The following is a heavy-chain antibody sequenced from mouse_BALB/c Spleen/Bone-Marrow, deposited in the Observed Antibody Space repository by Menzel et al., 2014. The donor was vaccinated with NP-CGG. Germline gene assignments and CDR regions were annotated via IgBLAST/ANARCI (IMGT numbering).Heavy chain of an antibody. CDR3: GGQDGYYGGFAY. CDR1: GYSFTGYF. CDR2: INPYNGDT. Sequence: VQLQQSGPELMKPGASVKISYKASGYSFTGYFMNWVKQSHGKSLEWIGRINPYNGDTFYNQKFKGKATLTVDKSSSTAHMELLSLTSEDSAVYYCGGQDGYYGGFAYRGQGTLVTVSA. D-gene: IGHD2-3*01. J-gene: IGHJ3*01. V-gene: IGHV1-37*01.